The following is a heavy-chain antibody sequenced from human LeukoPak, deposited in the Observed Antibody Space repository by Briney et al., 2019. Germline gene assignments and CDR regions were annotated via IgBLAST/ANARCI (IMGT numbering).Heavy chain of an antibody. D-gene: IGHD3-22*01. CDR1: GYSFTSYW. CDR2: IYPGDSDT. J-gene: IGHJ4*02. CDR3: ARNEILQDYYDSSGYSYYFDY. V-gene: IGHV5-51*01. Sequence: GESLKISCKGSGYSFTSYWFGWVRQMPGKGLEWMGIIYPGDSDTRYSPSFQGQVTISADKSISTAYLQWSSLKASDTAMYYCARNEILQDYYDSSGYSYYFDYWGQGTLVTVSS.